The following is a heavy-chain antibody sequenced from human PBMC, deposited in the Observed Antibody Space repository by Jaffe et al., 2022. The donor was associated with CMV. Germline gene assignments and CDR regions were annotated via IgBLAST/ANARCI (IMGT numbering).Heavy chain of an antibody. CDR2: VFSNDEK. D-gene: IGHD3-16*01. CDR1: GLSVGNTGVG. J-gene: IGHJ6*03. Sequence: QVTLEESGPLLVKPTETLTLTCTVSGLSVGNTGVGVSWIRQPPGRALEWLAHVFSNDEKSYSSSLRSRLTISRGSSNSQVVLTMTNVDPVDSGTYYCARIRSATSAFGWGPKPYYYMDLWGKGTTVTVSS. V-gene: IGHV2-26*01. CDR3: ARIRSATSAFGWGPKPYYYMDL.